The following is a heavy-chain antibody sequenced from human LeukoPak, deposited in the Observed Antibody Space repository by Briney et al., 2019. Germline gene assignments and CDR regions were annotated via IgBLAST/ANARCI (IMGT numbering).Heavy chain of an antibody. J-gene: IGHJ6*03. V-gene: IGHV4-4*07. D-gene: IGHD3-22*01. CDR1: GGSISSYY. Sequence: MASETLSLTCTVSGGSISSYYLSWIRQPAGKGLEWIGRIYTSGSTNYNPSLKSRVTMSVDTSKNQFSLKLSSVTAADTAVYYCARVPNYYDSSGYPYYYYYYMDVWGKGTTVTVSS. CDR3: ARVPNYYDSSGYPYYYYYYMDV. CDR2: IYTSGST.